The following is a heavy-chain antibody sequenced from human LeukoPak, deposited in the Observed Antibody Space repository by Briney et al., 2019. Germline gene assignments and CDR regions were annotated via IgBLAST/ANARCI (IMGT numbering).Heavy chain of an antibody. V-gene: IGHV7-4-1*02. Sequence: ASVKVSCKASGYTFTSYGISWVRQAPGQGLEWMGWINTNTGSPTYAQGFTRRFVFSLDTSVSTAYLQISSLKAEDTAVYYCATEYSSSWYGFTYYYGMDVWGQGTTVTVSS. CDR1: GYTFTSYG. CDR3: ATEYSSSWYGFTYYYGMDV. CDR2: INTNTGSP. J-gene: IGHJ6*02. D-gene: IGHD6-13*01.